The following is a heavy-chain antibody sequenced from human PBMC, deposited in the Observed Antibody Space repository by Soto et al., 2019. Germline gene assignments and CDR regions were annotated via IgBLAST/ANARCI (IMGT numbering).Heavy chain of an antibody. CDR3: ARDSSRAIFGVVTPFDP. CDR2: ISAYNGNT. Sequence: ASVKVSCKASGYTFTSYGISWVRQAPGQGLEWMGWISAYNGNTNYAQKLQGRVTMTTDTSTSTAYMELRSLRSDDTAVYYCARDSSRAIFGVVTPFDPWGQGTLVTVSS. D-gene: IGHD3-3*01. J-gene: IGHJ5*02. V-gene: IGHV1-18*01. CDR1: GYTFTSYG.